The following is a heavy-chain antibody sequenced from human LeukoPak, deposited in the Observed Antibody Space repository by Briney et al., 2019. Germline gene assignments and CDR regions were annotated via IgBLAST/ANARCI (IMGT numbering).Heavy chain of an antibody. J-gene: IGHJ4*02. Sequence: PGESLRLSCAASGFTFSSYAMSWVRQAPGKGLEWVSSIRGSGGGTNYGDSVKGRFTISRYNSKNTLYLQMNSLRAEDTAVYYCAKDRFGSFYYFDYWGQGNLVTVSS. CDR3: AKDRFGSFYYFDY. CDR2: IRGSGGGT. D-gene: IGHD3-3*01. CDR1: GFTFSSYA. V-gene: IGHV3-23*01.